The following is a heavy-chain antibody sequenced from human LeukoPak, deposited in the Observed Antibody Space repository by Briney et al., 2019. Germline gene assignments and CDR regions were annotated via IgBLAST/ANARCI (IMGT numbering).Heavy chain of an antibody. J-gene: IGHJ4*02. CDR1: GDTFSSYA. CDR3: ASGMTTVTTRQFDY. Sequence: SVKVSCKASGDTFSSYAISWVRQAPGQGLEWMGGIIPIFGTANYAQKFQGRVTIAADKSTSTAYMELSSLRSEDTAVYYCASGMTTVTTRQFDYWGQGTLVTVSS. V-gene: IGHV1-69*06. CDR2: IIPIFGTA. D-gene: IGHD4-17*01.